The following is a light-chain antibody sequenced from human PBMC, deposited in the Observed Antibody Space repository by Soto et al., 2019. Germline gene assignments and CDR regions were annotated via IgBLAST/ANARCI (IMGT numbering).Light chain of an antibody. V-gene: IGKV3-11*01. CDR1: QSVSSY. CDR3: QQRSNWVT. CDR2: GAS. Sequence: EIVLTQSPATLSLSPGEISTLCCRASQSVSSYLAWYQQKPGQAPRLLIYGASTRATGIPARFSGSGSGTEFTLTISSLQSEDSAVYYCQQRSNWVTFGQGTRLEIK. J-gene: IGKJ5*01.